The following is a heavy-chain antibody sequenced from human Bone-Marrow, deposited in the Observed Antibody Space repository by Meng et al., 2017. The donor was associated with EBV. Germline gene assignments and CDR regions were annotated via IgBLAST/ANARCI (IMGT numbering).Heavy chain of an antibody. CDR1: GDIFSSYA. Sequence: AHLEHSGAEVHPTGSSVKVSFKSSGDIFSSYAVSWDRQAPRQRLEWNGAIILNFDTPNFSQKFHDRVTITTDKSTNTGYMELKSLTSDDAAVYYCERGGSRALPTPFDFWGQGTLVTVSS. D-gene: IGHD5-24*01. CDR2: IILNFDTP. CDR3: ERGGSRALPTPFDF. V-gene: IGHV1-69*06. J-gene: IGHJ4*02.